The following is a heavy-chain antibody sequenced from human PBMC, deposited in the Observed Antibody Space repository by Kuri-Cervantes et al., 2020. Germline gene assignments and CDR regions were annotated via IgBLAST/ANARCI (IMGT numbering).Heavy chain of an antibody. Sequence: ASVKVSCKASGYTFTGYYMHWVRQAPGQGLEWMGWINPNSGGTNYAQKFQGRVTMTTDTSTSKAYMELRSLRSDDTAVYYCATSSSGRFDYWGQGTLVTVSS. CDR1: GYTFTGYY. CDR2: INPNSGGT. CDR3: ATSSSGRFDY. D-gene: IGHD6-19*01. J-gene: IGHJ4*02. V-gene: IGHV1-2*02.